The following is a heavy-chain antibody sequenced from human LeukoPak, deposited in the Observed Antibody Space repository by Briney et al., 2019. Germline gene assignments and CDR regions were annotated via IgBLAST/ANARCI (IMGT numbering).Heavy chain of an antibody. Sequence: ASVKVSCKASGYTFTGHYMHWVRQAPGQGLEWMGWINPNSGGTNYAQKFQGWVTMTRDTSISTAYMELSRLRSDDTAVYYCARGPHSYYDILAGAFDIWGQGTMVTVSS. CDR3: ARGPHSYYDILAGAFDI. V-gene: IGHV1-2*04. D-gene: IGHD3-9*01. J-gene: IGHJ3*02. CDR1: GYTFTGHY. CDR2: INPNSGGT.